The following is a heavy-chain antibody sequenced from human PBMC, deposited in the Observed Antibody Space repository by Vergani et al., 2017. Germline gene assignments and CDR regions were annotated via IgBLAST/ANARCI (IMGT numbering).Heavy chain of an antibody. CDR1: GFTFSSYS. V-gene: IGHV3-48*01. Sequence: EVQLVESGGGLVQPGGSLRLSCAASGFTFSSYSMNWVRQAPGKGLEWVSYISSSSGTIYYADSVKGRFTISRDNAKNSLYLQMNSLRAEDTAVNYCARGYSNRNFPNYFDYWGQGTLVTVSS. CDR3: ARGYSNRNFPNYFDY. D-gene: IGHD4-11*01. J-gene: IGHJ4*02. CDR2: ISSSSGTI.